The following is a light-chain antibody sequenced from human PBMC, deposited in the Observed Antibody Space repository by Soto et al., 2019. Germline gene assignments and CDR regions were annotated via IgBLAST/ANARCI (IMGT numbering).Light chain of an antibody. CDR1: SSDVGGYNY. CDR3: SSHAGSNHVV. V-gene: IGLV2-8*01. J-gene: IGLJ2*01. Sequence: QSALTQPPSASGSPGQSVTISCTGTSSDVGGYNYVSWYQQHPGKAPKLIIYEVNKRPSGVPARFSGSKSGNTASLTVSGRQAEDEADYYCSSHAGSNHVVFGGGTKVTVL. CDR2: EVN.